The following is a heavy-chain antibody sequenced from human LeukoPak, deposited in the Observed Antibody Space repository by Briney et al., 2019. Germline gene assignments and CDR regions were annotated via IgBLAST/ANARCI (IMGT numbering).Heavy chain of an antibody. Sequence: ASVKVPCKASGYTFTSYDINWVRQATGQGLEWMGWMNPNSGNTGYAQKFQGRVTMTRNTSIRTAYMELSSLRSEDTAVYYCARKWVYCTNGICFTGFDYWGQGTLVTVSS. V-gene: IGHV1-8*02. D-gene: IGHD2-8*01. J-gene: IGHJ4*02. CDR2: MNPNSGNT. CDR1: GYTFTSYD. CDR3: ARKWVYCTNGICFTGFDY.